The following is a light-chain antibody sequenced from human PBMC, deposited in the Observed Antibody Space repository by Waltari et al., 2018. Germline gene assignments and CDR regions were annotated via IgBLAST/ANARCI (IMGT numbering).Light chain of an antibody. CDR2: AAS. V-gene: IGKV1-39*01. Sequence: DIQMTQSPSSLSASVGDRVTITCRASQSISSYLNWYQQKPGKAPKLLIYAASSLQSGVQSRFSGSGSGTDFTLTISSLQPEDFATYYCQQSYSTPPGFTFGPGTKVDIK. CDR3: QQSYSTPPGFT. J-gene: IGKJ3*01. CDR1: QSISSY.